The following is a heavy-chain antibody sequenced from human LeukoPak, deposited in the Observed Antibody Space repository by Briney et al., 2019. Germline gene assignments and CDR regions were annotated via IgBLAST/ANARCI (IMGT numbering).Heavy chain of an antibody. CDR3: ARDFISGSSSSFAFDI. J-gene: IGHJ3*02. D-gene: IGHD3-10*01. CDR2: IKKDGSQI. CDR1: GFTFSNYW. V-gene: IGHV3-7*01. Sequence: GGSLRLSCAVTGFTFSNYWMAWVRQAPGKGLEWVANIKKDGSQINYVDSVKGRFTISRDDTKSSLYLQMNSLRAEDTAVYYCARDFISGSSSSFAFDIWGQGTMVTVSS.